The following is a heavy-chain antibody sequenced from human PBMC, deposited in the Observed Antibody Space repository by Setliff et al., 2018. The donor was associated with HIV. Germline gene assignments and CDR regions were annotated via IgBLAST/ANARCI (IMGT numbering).Heavy chain of an antibody. V-gene: IGHV4-61*09. CDR3: ARVGGFFGEARPPPDY. D-gene: IGHD3-10*01. CDR1: GGSISSGRYY. CDR2: IYTGGSP. J-gene: IGHJ4*02. Sequence: SETLSLTCTVSGGSISSGRYYWSWIRQPAGKGLEWIGHIYTGGSPNYNPSLMSRVTISIDTSKDQLSLKLNSVTAADTAVYSCARVGGFFGEARPPPDYWGQGALVTVSS.